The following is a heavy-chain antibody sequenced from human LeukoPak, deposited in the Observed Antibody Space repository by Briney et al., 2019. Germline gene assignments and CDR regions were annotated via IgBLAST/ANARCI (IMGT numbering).Heavy chain of an antibody. CDR1: GFTFSSYW. Sequence: QPGGSLRLSCAASGFTFSSYWMSWVRQAPGKGLEWVANIKQDGSEKYYVDSVKGRFTISRDNAKNSLYLQMNSLRAEDTAVYYCARDGEDDYVWGSYEADYWGQGTLVTVSS. D-gene: IGHD3-16*01. J-gene: IGHJ4*02. V-gene: IGHV3-7*01. CDR3: ARDGEDDYVWGSYEADY. CDR2: IKQDGSEK.